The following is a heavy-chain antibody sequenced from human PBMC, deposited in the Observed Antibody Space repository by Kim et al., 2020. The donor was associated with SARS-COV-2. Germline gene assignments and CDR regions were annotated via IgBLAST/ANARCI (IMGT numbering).Heavy chain of an antibody. D-gene: IGHD2-15*01. V-gene: IGHV4-61*01. Sequence: SETLSLTCTVSGGSVSSGSYYWSWIRQPPGKGLEWIGYIYYSGSTSSHPSLKSRITISLDTSKNQFSLNLRSVTAADTAVYYCARAPTSKKSGMDVWGQGTTVTVSS. CDR3: ARAPTSKKSGMDV. J-gene: IGHJ6*02. CDR1: GGSVSSGSYY. CDR2: IYYSGST.